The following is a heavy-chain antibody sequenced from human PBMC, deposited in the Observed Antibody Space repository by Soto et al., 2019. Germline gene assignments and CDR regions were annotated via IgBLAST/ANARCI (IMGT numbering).Heavy chain of an antibody. V-gene: IGHV5-51*01. CDR1: GYSFTGYW. CDR3: ARERQGDCNRLYGLDV. Sequence: PGESLKISCKGSGYSFTGYWIGWVRQMPGKGLECMGIIYPGDSDTRYSPSFQGQVTISADKSISTAYLQWSSLKASDTAMYYCARERQGDCNRLYGLDVWGQGTTVTVSS. CDR2: IYPGDSDT. J-gene: IGHJ6*02. D-gene: IGHD2-21*02.